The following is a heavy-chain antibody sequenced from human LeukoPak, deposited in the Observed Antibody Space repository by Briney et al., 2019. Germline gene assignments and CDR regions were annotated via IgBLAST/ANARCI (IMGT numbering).Heavy chain of an antibody. Sequence: PSETLSLTCTVSGGSVSSANYYWSWIRQPPGKGLEWIGYIYNSGTTSYNLSLKSRVTISLDMSRNQFSLKVNSVTAADTAVYYCARDTYSGTYAGSGAGYWGQGALVTVSS. CDR1: GGSVSSANYY. D-gene: IGHD1-26*01. J-gene: IGHJ4*02. CDR3: ARDTYSGTYAGSGAGY. CDR2: IYNSGTT. V-gene: IGHV4-61*01.